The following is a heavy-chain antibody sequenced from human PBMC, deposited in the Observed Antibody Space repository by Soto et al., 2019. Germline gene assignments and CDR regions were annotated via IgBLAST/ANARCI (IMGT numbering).Heavy chain of an antibody. V-gene: IGHV3-74*01. CDR1: GFSFRSYW. J-gene: IGHJ5*01. Sequence: EVQLVESGGGLVQPGGSLTLSCEGSGFSFRSYWLHWVRQVPGKGLVWVSRINHDGNVANYADSVKGLFTISRDNSKNTLFLRMNGLRAEDTAVYYCARETWGFSGTWYDSWGQGTVVTVSS. CDR3: ARETWGFSGTWYDS. CDR2: INHDGNVA. D-gene: IGHD7-27*01.